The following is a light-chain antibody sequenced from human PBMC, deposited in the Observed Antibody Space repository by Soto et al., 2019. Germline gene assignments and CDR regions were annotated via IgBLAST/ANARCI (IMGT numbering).Light chain of an antibody. V-gene: IGLV2-8*01. CDR3: SSYLGNDNLV. CDR2: EVN. Sequence: QSALTQPPSASGSPGQSVTISCTGTSSAVGAYNYVSWYQQHPGKAPKLMIYEVNKRPSGVPDRFSGSKSGNTAALTVSGLQAEDEADYFCSSYLGNDNLVFGGGTKLTVL. CDR1: SSAVGAYNY. J-gene: IGLJ2*01.